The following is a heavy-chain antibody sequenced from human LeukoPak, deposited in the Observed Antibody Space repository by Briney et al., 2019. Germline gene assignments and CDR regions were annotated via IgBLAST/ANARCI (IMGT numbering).Heavy chain of an antibody. CDR3: ATTYYYDGGDYSLWAFDI. J-gene: IGHJ3*02. Sequence: KASETLSLTCAVYGGSFSGYYWSWIRQPPGKGLEWIGEINHSGSTNYNPSLKSRVTISVDTSKNQFSLKLSSVTAADTAVYYCATTYYYDGGDYSLWAFDIWGQGTMVTVSS. CDR2: INHSGST. V-gene: IGHV4-34*01. D-gene: IGHD3-22*01. CDR1: GGSFSGYY.